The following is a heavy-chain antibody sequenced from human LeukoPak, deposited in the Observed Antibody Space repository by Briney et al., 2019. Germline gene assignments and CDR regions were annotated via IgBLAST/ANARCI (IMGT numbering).Heavy chain of an antibody. CDR1: GFTFSSYS. Sequence: GGSLRLSCAASGFTFSSYSMNWVRQAPGKGLEWVSYISSSSSTIYYADSVKGRFTISRDNAKNSLYLQMNSLRAEDTAVYYCAREDGSGSYYYYYGMDVWGQGTTVTVSS. V-gene: IGHV3-48*04. D-gene: IGHD3-10*01. CDR2: ISSSSSTI. CDR3: AREDGSGSYYYYYGMDV. J-gene: IGHJ6*02.